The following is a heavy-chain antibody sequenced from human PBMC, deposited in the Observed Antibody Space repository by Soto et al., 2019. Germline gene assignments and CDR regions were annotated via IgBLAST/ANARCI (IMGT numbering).Heavy chain of an antibody. D-gene: IGHD3-3*01. Sequence: EVQLLESGGGLVQPGGSLRLSCAASGFTFSSYAMSWVRQAPGKGLEWVSAISGSGGSTYYADSVKGRFTISRDNSKKSLYLQMNRLRAEDMAVYYCAKVGDFWSGYPIDAFHIWGEGTIVTVSS. CDR3: AKVGDFWSGYPIDAFHI. CDR2: ISGSGGST. J-gene: IGHJ3*02. V-gene: IGHV3-23*01. CDR1: GFTFSSYA.